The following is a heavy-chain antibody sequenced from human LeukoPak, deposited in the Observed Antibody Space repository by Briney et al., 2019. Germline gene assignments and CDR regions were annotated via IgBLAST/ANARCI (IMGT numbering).Heavy chain of an antibody. D-gene: IGHD3-10*01. CDR2: IKQDESEI. CDR3: ARLSAYYYGSFFYYYMDV. CDR1: GFSFSSYW. Sequence: GGSLRLSCEGSGFSFSSYWMTWVRQSPGKGPEWVANIKQDESEIYTVDSVKGRFTISRDNAKNSVYLHMNSLRAEDTALYYCARLSAYYYGSFFYYYMDVWGKGTTVTVSS. J-gene: IGHJ6*03. V-gene: IGHV3-7*01.